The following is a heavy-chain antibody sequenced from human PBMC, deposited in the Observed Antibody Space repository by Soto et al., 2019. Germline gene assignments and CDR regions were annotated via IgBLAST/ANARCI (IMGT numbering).Heavy chain of an antibody. D-gene: IGHD3-22*01. CDR1: GFSLSTSGVG. CDR2: IYWNDDK. Sequence: SGPTLVNPTQTLTLTCTFSGFSLSTSGVGVGWIRQPPGKALEWLALIYWNDDKRYSPSLKSRLTITKDTSKNQVVLTMTNMDPVDTATYYCAHRVTYYYDSSGYYWFDPWGQGTLVTVSS. CDR3: AHRVTYYYDSSGYYWFDP. J-gene: IGHJ5*02. V-gene: IGHV2-5*01.